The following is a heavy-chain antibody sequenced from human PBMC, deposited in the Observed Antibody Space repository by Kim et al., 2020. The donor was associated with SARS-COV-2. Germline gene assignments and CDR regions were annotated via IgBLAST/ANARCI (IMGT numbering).Heavy chain of an antibody. D-gene: IGHD4-17*01. CDR2: IYYSGST. CDR3: ARGDYGDSHFDY. J-gene: IGHJ4*02. CDR1: GGSISSYY. V-gene: IGHV4-59*13. Sequence: SETLSLTCTVSGGSISSYYWSWIRQPPGKGLEWIGYIYYSGSTNYNPSLKSRVTISVDTSKNQFSLKLSSVTAADTAVYYCARGDYGDSHFDYWGQGTLV.